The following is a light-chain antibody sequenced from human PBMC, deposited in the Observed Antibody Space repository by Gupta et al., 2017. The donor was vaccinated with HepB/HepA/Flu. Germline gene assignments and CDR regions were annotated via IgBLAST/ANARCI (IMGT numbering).Light chain of an antibody. CDR3: YLYSSRGGL. V-gene: IGLV2-23*02. J-gene: IGLJ2*01. CDR1: SSDVGSYNL. CDR2: EFN. Sequence: QSALTQPASASASPGQSITISCTGTSSDVGSYNLIAWYQQLPGKAAKVRSHEFNKRASGVSKRFSGSKFGKTDYLTISGLQAEDEADYYCYLYSSRGGLIGGGTKLTVL.